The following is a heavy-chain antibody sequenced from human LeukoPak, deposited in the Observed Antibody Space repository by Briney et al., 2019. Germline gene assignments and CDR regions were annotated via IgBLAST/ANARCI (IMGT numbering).Heavy chain of an antibody. CDR3: ARDRGYSYGYNLDY. CDR1: GFTFSSYA. CDR2: ISGSGGST. V-gene: IGHV3-23*01. J-gene: IGHJ4*02. D-gene: IGHD5-18*01. Sequence: GGSLRLSCAASGFTFSSYAMSWVRQPPGKGLEWVSAISGSGGSTYYADSVKGRFTISRDNAKNSLFLQMNSLRAEDTAVYYCARDRGYSYGYNLDYWGQGTLVTVSS.